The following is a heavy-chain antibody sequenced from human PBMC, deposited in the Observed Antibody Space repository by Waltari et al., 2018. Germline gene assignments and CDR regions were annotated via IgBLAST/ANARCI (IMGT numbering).Heavy chain of an antibody. V-gene: IGHV1-18*01. Sequence: QAQLVQSGGEVKKPGASVKVSCKTSDFTFTHYWIRWVRQAPGQGLEWMGYLSPYNGETNYSQKFQGRVSMTTDTSTTTAYMEMRSLESDDTAVYYCARADRPTGLFDYWGQGTLVTVYS. CDR2: LSPYNGET. CDR3: ARADRPTGLFDY. J-gene: IGHJ4*02. CDR1: DFTFTHYW.